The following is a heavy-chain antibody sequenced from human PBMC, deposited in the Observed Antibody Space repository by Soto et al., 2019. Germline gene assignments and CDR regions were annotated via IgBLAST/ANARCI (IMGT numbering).Heavy chain of an antibody. D-gene: IGHD3-10*01. V-gene: IGHV3-53*04. Sequence: SCAASGFTVSSNYMTWVRQAPGKGLEWVSLVYSGGATHYAASVKGRFTISTHSSQNTLFLQMNSLRTEDTATYYCVRGRYGSEIHWGQGTKVTVSS. CDR1: GFTVSSNY. CDR2: VYSGGAT. CDR3: VRGRYGSEIH. J-gene: IGHJ4*02.